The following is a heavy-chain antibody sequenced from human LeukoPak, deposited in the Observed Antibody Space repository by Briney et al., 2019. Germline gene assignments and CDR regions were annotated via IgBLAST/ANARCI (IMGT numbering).Heavy chain of an antibody. CDR3: ARDTTGTRPRFDY. Sequence: GGSLRLSCAASGFTFSSYSMNWVRQAPGKGLEWVSSISSSSYIYYADSVKGRFTISRDNAKNSLYLQMNSLRAEDTAVYYCARDTTGTRPRFDYWGQGTLVTVSS. CDR1: GFTFSSYS. D-gene: IGHD1-1*01. V-gene: IGHV3-21*01. CDR2: ISSSSYI. J-gene: IGHJ4*02.